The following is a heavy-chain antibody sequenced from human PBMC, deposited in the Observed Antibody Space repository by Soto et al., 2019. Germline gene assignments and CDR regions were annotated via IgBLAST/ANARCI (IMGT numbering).Heavy chain of an antibody. D-gene: IGHD5-12*01. V-gene: IGHV3-21*04. CDR3: ARAGRDGYNLRYFDY. J-gene: IGHJ4*02. Sequence: PGGSLRLSCAASGFTFSSYSMNWVRQAPGKGLEWVSSISSSSSYIYYADSVKGRFTISRDNAKNSLYLQMNSLRSEDTAVYYCARAGRDGYNLRYFDYWGQGTLVTVSS. CDR2: ISSSSSYI. CDR1: GFTFSSYS.